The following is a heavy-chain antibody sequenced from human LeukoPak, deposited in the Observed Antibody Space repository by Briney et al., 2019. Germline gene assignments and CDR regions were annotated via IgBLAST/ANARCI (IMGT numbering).Heavy chain of an antibody. V-gene: IGHV3-33*01. CDR3: VRDGETTGSISSWFDY. CDR2: IWYDGSNK. Sequence: PGGSLRLSCAASGFTFSSYGMHWVRQAPGKGLEWVAVIWYDGSNKYYADSVKGRFTISRDNSENTLYLQMNSLRAEDTALYYCVRDGETTGSISSWFDYWGQGTLVTVSS. CDR1: GFTFSSYG. J-gene: IGHJ4*02. D-gene: IGHD6-13*01.